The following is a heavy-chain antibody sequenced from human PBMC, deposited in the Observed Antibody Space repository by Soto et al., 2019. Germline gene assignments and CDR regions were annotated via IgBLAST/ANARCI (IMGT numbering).Heavy chain of an antibody. V-gene: IGHV1-18*01. Sequence: ASVKVSCKASGYTFTSYGISWVRQAPGQGLEWMGWISAYNGNTNYAQKLQGRVTMTTDTSTSTAYMELRSLRSDDTAVYYCAREFLHGYGDYYYYYYGMDVWGQGTTVTVSS. CDR3: AREFLHGYGDYYYYYYGMDV. CDR1: GYTFTSYG. CDR2: ISAYNGNT. J-gene: IGHJ6*02. D-gene: IGHD4-17*01.